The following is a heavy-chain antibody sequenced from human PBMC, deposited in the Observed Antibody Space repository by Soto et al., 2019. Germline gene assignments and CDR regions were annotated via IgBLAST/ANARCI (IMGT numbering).Heavy chain of an antibody. D-gene: IGHD5-12*01. CDR3: AREARGYSGYDSVSGYGDYYWYFDL. J-gene: IGHJ2*01. CDR1: GFTVSSNY. Sequence: EVQLVESGGGLVQPGGSLRLSCAASGFTVSSNYMSWVRQAPGKGLEWVSVIYSGGSTYYADSVKGRFTISRHNSKNTLYLQMNSLRAEDTAVYYCAREARGYSGYDSVSGYGDYYWYFDLWGRGTLVTVSS. CDR2: IYSGGST. V-gene: IGHV3-53*04.